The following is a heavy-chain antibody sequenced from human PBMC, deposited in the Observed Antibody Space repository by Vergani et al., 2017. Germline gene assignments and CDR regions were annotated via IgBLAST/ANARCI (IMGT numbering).Heavy chain of an antibody. CDR3: ASGGYDYGSWFDP. V-gene: IGHV4-30-2*02. Sequence: QLQLQESGSGLVKPSQTLSLTCAVSGGSISSGGYSWSWIRQPPGKGLEWIGYIYHSGSTNYNPSLKSRVTISVDTSKNQFSLKLSSVTAADTAVYYCASGGYDYGSWFDPWGQGTLVTVSS. CDR1: GGSISSGGYS. CDR2: IYHSGST. D-gene: IGHD5-12*01. J-gene: IGHJ5*02.